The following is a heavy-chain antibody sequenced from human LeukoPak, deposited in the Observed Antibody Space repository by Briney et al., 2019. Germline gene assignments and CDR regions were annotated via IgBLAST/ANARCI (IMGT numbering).Heavy chain of an antibody. J-gene: IGHJ5*02. V-gene: IGHV3-9*01. CDR1: GFTFDDYA. CDR3: AKGNSRVVPYNWFDP. Sequence: TGGSLRLSCAASGFTFDDYAMHWVRQAPGKGLEWVSGISWNSGSIGYADSVKGRFTISRDNAKNSLYLQMNSLRAEDTALYYCAKGNSRVVPYNWFDPWGQGTLVTVSS. D-gene: IGHD2-15*01. CDR2: ISWNSGSI.